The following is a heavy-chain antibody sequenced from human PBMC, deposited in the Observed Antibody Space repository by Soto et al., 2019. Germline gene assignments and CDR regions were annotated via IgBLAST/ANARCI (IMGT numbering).Heavy chain of an antibody. J-gene: IGHJ5*02. D-gene: IGHD2-15*01. V-gene: IGHV3-13*01. CDR1: GFTFSSYD. Sequence: EVQLVESGGGLVQPGGSLRLSCAASGFTFSSYDMPWVRQATGKGLEWVSAIGTAGDTYYPGSVKGRFTISRENAKNSLYLQMNSLRAEDTAVYYCARALAGVVAGNWFDPWGQGTLVTVSS. CDR2: IGTAGDT. CDR3: ARALAGVVAGNWFDP.